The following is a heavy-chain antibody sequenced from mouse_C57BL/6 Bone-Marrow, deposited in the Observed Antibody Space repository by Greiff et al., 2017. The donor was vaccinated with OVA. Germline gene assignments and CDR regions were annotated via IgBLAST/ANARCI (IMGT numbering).Heavy chain of an antibody. J-gene: IGHJ2*01. CDR3: ARDLDYGV. D-gene: IGHD2-4*01. Sequence: EVKLMESGGGLVKPGGSLKLSCAASGFTFSSYAMSWVRQTPEKRLEWVATISDGGSYTYYPDNVKGRFTISRDNAKNNLYLQMSHLKSEDTAMYYCARDLDYGVWGQGTTRTGSS. CDR2: ISDGGSYT. CDR1: GFTFSSYA. V-gene: IGHV5-4*01.